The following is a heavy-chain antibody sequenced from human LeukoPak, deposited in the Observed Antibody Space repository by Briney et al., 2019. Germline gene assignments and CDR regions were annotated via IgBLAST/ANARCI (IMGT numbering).Heavy chain of an antibody. CDR1: GYTLTGLS. J-gene: IGHJ4*02. V-gene: IGHV1-24*01. CDR3: ATDGSLIYDSSGYGD. D-gene: IGHD3-22*01. CDR2: FDPEDGET. Sequence: ASVKVSCKVSGYTLTGLSMHWVRQAPGKGLEWMEGFDPEDGETIYAQKFQGRVTMTEDTSTDTAYMELSSLRSEDTAVYYCATDGSLIYDSSGYGDWGQGTLVTVSS.